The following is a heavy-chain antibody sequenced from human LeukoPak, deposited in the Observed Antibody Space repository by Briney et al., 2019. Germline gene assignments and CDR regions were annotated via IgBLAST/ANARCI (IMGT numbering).Heavy chain of an antibody. V-gene: IGHV3-30*04. CDR2: ISYDGSNK. CDR3: ARDFYDFWSGYSYGMDV. D-gene: IGHD3-3*01. J-gene: IGHJ6*02. Sequence: PGGSLRLSCAASGFTFSSYAMHWVRKAPGKGLEWVAVISYDGSNKYYADSVKGRFTISRDNSKNTLYLQMNSLRAEDTAVYYCARDFYDFWSGYSYGMDVWGQGTTVTVSS. CDR1: GFTFSSYA.